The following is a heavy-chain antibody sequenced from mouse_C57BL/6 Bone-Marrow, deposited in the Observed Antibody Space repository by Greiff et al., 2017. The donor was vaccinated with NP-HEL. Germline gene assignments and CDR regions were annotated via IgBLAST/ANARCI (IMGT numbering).Heavy chain of an antibody. CDR1: GFTFSSYA. CDR2: ISDGGSYT. CDR3: ARDGGMITTTHYYAMDY. D-gene: IGHD2-4*01. J-gene: IGHJ4*01. V-gene: IGHV5-4*01. Sequence: EVQGVESGGGLVKPGGSLKLSCAASGFTFSSYAMSWVRQTPEKRLEWVATISDGGSYTYYPDNVKGRFTISRDNAKNNLYLQMSHLKSEDTSMYYCARDGGMITTTHYYAMDYWGQGTSVTVSS.